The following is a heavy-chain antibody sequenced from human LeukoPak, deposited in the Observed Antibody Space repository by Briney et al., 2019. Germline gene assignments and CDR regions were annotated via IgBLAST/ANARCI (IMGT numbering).Heavy chain of an antibody. V-gene: IGHV3-30-3*01. Sequence: GGSLRLSCAASGFTFSSYAMHWVRQAPGKGLEWVAVISYDGSNKYYADSVKGRFTISRDNSKNTLYLQMNSLRAEDTAVYYCARDNQAIMITFGGVPGDYWGQGTLVTVSS. J-gene: IGHJ4*02. CDR2: ISYDGSNK. D-gene: IGHD3-16*01. CDR3: ARDNQAIMITFGGVPGDY. CDR1: GFTFSSYA.